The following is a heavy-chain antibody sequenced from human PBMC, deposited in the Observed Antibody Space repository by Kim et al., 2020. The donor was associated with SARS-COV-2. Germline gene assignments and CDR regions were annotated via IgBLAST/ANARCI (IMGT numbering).Heavy chain of an antibody. CDR1: GFAFSTHA. CDR3: ARDLESGLLWFGEFVFYYYCAMDV. Sequence: GGSLRLSCAASGFAFSTHALHWVRQAPGKGLEWVALISYDGSNKNYADSVKGRFTISRDNSKNTLYLQMNSLRAEDTAVYYCARDLESGLLWFGEFVFYYYCAMDVWGQGTTVTVSS. V-gene: IGHV3-30*04. J-gene: IGHJ6*02. CDR2: ISYDGSNK. D-gene: IGHD3-10*01.